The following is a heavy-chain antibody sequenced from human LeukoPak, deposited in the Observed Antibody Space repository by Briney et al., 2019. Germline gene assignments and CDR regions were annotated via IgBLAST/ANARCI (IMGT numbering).Heavy chain of an antibody. D-gene: IGHD6-19*01. CDR3: ARGGTYSSGWYDY. CDR1: GYTFTSYA. CDR2: INAGNGNT. J-gene: IGHJ4*02. Sequence: AASVKVSCKASGYTFTSYAMHWVRQAPGQRREWMGWINAGNGNTKYSQKFQGRVTITRDTSASTAYMELSSLRSEDTAVYYCARGGTYSSGWYDYWGQGTLVTVSS. V-gene: IGHV1-3*01.